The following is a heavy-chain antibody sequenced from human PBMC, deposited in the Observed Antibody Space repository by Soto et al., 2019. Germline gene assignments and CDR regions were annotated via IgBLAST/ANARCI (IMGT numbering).Heavy chain of an antibody. D-gene: IGHD2-15*01. CDR1: GCSISSGGYY. V-gene: IGHV4-31*03. J-gene: IGHJ6*02. Sequence: QVQLQESGPGLVKPSQTLSLTCTVSGCSISSGGYYWSWIRQHPGQGLEWIGYIYYSGSTYYNPSLKSRVTISVDTSKNQFSLKLSSVTAADTAVYYCARIVVVAAKDYYYYGMDVWGQGTTVTVSS. CDR2: IYYSGST. CDR3: ARIVVVAAKDYYYYGMDV.